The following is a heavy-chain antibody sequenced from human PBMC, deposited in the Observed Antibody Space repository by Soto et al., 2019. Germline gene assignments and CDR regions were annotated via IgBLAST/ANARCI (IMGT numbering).Heavy chain of an antibody. CDR2: MNPNSGNT. J-gene: IGHJ6*02. CDR3: ARYYDFWSGYLFSGGMDV. CDR1: GYTFTSYD. V-gene: IGHV1-8*01. Sequence: SVKVSCKASGYTFTSYDINWVRQATGQGLEWMGWMNPNSGNTGYAQKFQGRVTMTRNTSISTAYMELSSLRSEDTAVYYCARYYDFWSGYLFSGGMDVWGQGTTVTVSS. D-gene: IGHD3-3*01.